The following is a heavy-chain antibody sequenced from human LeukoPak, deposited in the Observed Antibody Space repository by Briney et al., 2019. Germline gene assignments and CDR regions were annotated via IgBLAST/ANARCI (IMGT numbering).Heavy chain of an antibody. J-gene: IGHJ6*02. D-gene: IGHD3-10*01. Sequence: ASVKVSCKASGYTFTSYYMHWVRQAPGQGLEWMGWISAYNGNTNYAQKLQGRVTMTTDTSTSTAYMELRSLRSDDTAVYYCAREVVGGRYGMDVWGQGTTVTVSS. V-gene: IGHV1-18*04. CDR1: GYTFTSYY. CDR2: ISAYNGNT. CDR3: AREVVGGRYGMDV.